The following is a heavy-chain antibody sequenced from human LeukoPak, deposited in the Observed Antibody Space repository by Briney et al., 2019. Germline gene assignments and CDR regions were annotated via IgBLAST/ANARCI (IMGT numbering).Heavy chain of an antibody. CDR1: GFTFGSYA. J-gene: IGHJ4*02. CDR2: IVGSGYST. Sequence: PGGSLRLSCAASGFTFGSYAMTWVRQAPGKGLDWVSAIVGSGYSTYYAASVKGRFTISRDNSKNTVYLQMDSLRAEDTAAYFCVRGRHYFDYWGRGALVTVSS. CDR3: VRGRHYFDY. D-gene: IGHD5-24*01. V-gene: IGHV3-23*01.